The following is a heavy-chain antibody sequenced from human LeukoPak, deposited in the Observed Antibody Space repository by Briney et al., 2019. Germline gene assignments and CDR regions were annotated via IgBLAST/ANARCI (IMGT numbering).Heavy chain of an antibody. CDR3: ARTDETAPAEDFQH. Sequence: PGGSLRLSCAASGFSVSSNYMSWVRQAPGKGLECVSVIYSGGSTYYADSVKGRFTISRDNSKNTLYLQMKSLRAEDTAVYYCARTDETAPAEDFQHWGQGTLVTVSS. D-gene: IGHD2-21*02. CDR2: IYSGGST. CDR1: GFSVSSNY. J-gene: IGHJ1*01. V-gene: IGHV3-53*01.